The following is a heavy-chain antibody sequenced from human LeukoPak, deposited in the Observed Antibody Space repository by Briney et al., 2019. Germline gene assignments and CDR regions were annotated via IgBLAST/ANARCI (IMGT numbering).Heavy chain of an antibody. CDR3: ARDRYYAFDY. Sequence: GGSLRLSCAASGFTFSSYWMHWVRQAPGKGLVWVSRINSDGISTSYADSVKGRFTISRDNAKNSLYLQMNSLRDDDTAVYFCARDRYYAFDYWGQGILVTVSS. CDR1: GFTFSSYW. CDR2: INSDGIST. D-gene: IGHD2/OR15-2a*01. J-gene: IGHJ4*02. V-gene: IGHV3-74*01.